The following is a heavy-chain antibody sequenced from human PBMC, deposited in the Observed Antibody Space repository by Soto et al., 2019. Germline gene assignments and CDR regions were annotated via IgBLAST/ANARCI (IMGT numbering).Heavy chain of an antibody. Sequence: GSLRLSCVASGFTFSDYSMNWVRQAPGKGLEWVSYISSASSSIFYADSVRGRFTVSRDNAKNSLYLQVNVVRDEDASVYYCARAYDFWSGKAEIYYYGIDVWGQGTTVTVSS. CDR1: GFTFSDYS. CDR3: ARAYDFWSGKAEIYYYGIDV. J-gene: IGHJ6*02. V-gene: IGHV3-48*02. CDR2: ISSASSSI. D-gene: IGHD3-3*01.